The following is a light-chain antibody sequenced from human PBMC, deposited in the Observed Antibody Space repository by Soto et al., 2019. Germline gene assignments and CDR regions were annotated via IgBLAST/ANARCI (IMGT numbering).Light chain of an antibody. V-gene: IGKV1-33*01. CDR2: DAS. J-gene: IGKJ2*01. Sequence: DIQMTQSPSSLSASVGDRVTITCQASQDISKYLNWYQLQPGKAPRLLIYDASNVDAGVPSRFSGSGSGTDFTLTISSLQPEDIATYFCQQFDILPPAFGQGTKLEIK. CDR1: QDISKY. CDR3: QQFDILPPA.